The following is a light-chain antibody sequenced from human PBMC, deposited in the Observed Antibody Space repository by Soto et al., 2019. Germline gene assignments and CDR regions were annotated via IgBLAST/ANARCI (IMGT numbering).Light chain of an antibody. V-gene: IGKV1-5*01. CDR2: DAS. CDR3: QQYNSYRWT. J-gene: IGKJ1*01. Sequence: DIQMTQSPSTLSASVGDRVTITCRACQSISSWLAWYQQKPGKAPKLLIYDASSLESGVTSRFSGSGSGTEFTLNISSLQPDEFATYYCQQYNSYRWTFGQGTKVDIK. CDR1: QSISSW.